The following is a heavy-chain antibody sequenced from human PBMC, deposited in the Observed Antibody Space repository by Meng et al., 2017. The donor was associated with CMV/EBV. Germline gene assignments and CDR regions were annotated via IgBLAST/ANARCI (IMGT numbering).Heavy chain of an antibody. CDR3: RLGHYSQD. CDR2: IKKDGSEK. V-gene: IGHV3-7*02. D-gene: IGHD4-17*01. Sequence: SGGVLVQXXGSLRVTFAXSGLTSSNYWMSWVRQATGKGLEWVANIKKDGSEKYYVDSVKGRFSISRDNADNSLYLQMNNLRAEDTAVYYCRLGHYSQDWGQGTLVTVSS. J-gene: IGHJ4*02. CDR1: GLTSSNYW.